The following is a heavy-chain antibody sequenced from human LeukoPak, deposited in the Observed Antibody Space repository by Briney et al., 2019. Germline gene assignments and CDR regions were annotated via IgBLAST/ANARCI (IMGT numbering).Heavy chain of an antibody. Sequence: SVNVSCTASGGTFSNSAFSWVRQAPRQGLEWVGRIIPIYVTAHYAQKLQGRVTITEDESTSTVYMELSSLTSEDTAVYYGSGEQLPNVYWGQGTLVTVSS. V-gene: IGHV1-69*15. J-gene: IGHJ4*02. CDR1: GGTFSNSA. CDR2: IIPIYVTA. D-gene: IGHD6-19*01. CDR3: SGEQLPNVY.